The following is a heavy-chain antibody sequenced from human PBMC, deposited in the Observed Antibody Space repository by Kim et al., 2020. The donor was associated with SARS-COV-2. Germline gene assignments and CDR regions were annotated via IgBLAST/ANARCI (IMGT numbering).Heavy chain of an antibody. D-gene: IGHD3-22*01. CDR3: ARDDYTHYYDSSGYPRGNAFDI. Sequence: GGSLRLSCAASGFTFSNYEMNWVRQAPGKGLEWVSYISSTGNTIYYADSVKGRFTISRDNAKNSLYLQMNSLRAEDTAVYYCARDDYTHYYDSSGYPRGNAFDIWGQDNGHRLF. CDR1: GFTFSNYE. V-gene: IGHV3-48*03. J-gene: IGHJ3*02. CDR2: ISSTGNTI.